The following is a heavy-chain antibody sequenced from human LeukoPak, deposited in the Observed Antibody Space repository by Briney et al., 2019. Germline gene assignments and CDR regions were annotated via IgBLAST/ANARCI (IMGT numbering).Heavy chain of an antibody. CDR1: GFRFDDYA. CDR3: ARTGSTTIPSDYRFFDL. V-gene: IGHV3-9*01. CDR2: ISWNSGSI. Sequence: SGGSLRLSCAAAGFRFDDYAMHWVRQAPGKGLEWVSGISWNSGSIVYADSVKGRFTISRDSAKNSLYLQMNSLRTEDTALYYCARTGSTTIPSDYRFFDLWGRGTLVTVSS. D-gene: IGHD5-12*01. J-gene: IGHJ2*01.